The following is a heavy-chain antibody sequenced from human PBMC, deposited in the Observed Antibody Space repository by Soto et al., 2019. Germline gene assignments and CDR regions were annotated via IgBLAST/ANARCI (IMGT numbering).Heavy chain of an antibody. CDR1: GGSISSGDYY. CDR2: IYYSGST. V-gene: IGHV4-30-4*01. Sequence: PSETLSLTCTVSGGSISSGDYYWSWIRQPPGKGLEWIGYIYYSGSTYYNPSLKSRVTISVDTSKNQFSLKLSSVTAADTAVYYCARAGGYSIGYNWFDPWGQGTLFTVSS. D-gene: IGHD4-4*01. J-gene: IGHJ5*02. CDR3: ARAGGYSIGYNWFDP.